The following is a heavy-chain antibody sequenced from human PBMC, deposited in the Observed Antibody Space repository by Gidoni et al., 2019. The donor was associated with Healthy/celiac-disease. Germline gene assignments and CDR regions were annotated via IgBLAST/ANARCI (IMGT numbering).Heavy chain of an antibody. CDR2: IYYSGST. J-gene: IGHJ5*02. D-gene: IGHD4-17*01. Sequence: RPPPGKGLEWIGYIYYSGSTNYNPSLKRRVTISVDTSKNQFSLKLSSVTAADTAVYYCAGGGDDYGEYWFDPWGQGTLVTVSS. CDR3: AGGGDDYGEYWFDP. V-gene: IGHV4-59*01.